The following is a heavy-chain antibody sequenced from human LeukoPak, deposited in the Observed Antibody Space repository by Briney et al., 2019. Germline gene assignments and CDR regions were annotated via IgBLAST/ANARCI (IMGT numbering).Heavy chain of an antibody. V-gene: IGHV4-34*01. CDR1: GGSFSGYY. CDR3: ARCRYFDWLLSHNWFDP. Sequence: SETLSLACAVYGGSFSGYYWSWIRQPPGKGLEWIGEINHSGSTNYNPSLKSRVTISVDTSKNQFSLKLSSVTAADTAVYYCARCRYFDWLLSHNWFDPWGQGTLVTVSS. D-gene: IGHD3-9*01. CDR2: INHSGST. J-gene: IGHJ5*02.